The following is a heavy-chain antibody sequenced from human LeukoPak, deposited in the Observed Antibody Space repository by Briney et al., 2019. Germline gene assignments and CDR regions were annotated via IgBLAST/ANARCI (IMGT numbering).Heavy chain of an antibody. CDR3: AKDRCSNGIGCLYYYMDV. CDR1: GFTVRSNY. Sequence: GGSLRLSCAASGFTVRSNYMSWVRQAPGKGLEWVSVIYSGGSTYYADSVKGRFTISRDRSKNIPYLQMNSLRPEDTAVYYCAKDRCSNGIGCLYYYMDVWGKGTTVTISS. D-gene: IGHD2-8*01. V-gene: IGHV3-53*05. CDR2: IYSGGST. J-gene: IGHJ6*03.